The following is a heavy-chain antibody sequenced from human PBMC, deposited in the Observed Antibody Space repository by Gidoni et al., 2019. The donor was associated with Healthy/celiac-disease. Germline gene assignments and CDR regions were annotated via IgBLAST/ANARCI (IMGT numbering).Heavy chain of an antibody. Sequence: QVQLVESGGGVVQPGRSLRLSCAASGFTFSSYAMHWVRQAPGKGLEGVAVISNDGSNKYYADSVKGRFTISRDNSKNTLYLQMNSLRAEDTAVYYCARDAVVTANAFDIWGQGTMVTVSS. CDR1: GFTFSSYA. D-gene: IGHD2-21*02. J-gene: IGHJ3*02. V-gene: IGHV3-30-3*01. CDR3: ARDAVVTANAFDI. CDR2: ISNDGSNK.